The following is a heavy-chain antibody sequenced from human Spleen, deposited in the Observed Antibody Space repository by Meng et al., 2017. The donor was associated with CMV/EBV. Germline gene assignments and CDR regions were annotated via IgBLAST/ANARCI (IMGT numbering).Heavy chain of an antibody. D-gene: IGHD3-3*01. CDR1: GGSISGYY. CDR3: ARGVDFLSNDRPFDF. Sequence: SETLSLTCTVSGGSISGYYWSWIRQPPGRGLEWIAYVYYSGTTNYNPSLKSRLTISLDTSRNQFSLNLTSVTAADTAVHYCARGVDFLSNDRPFDFWGQGTLVTVSS. J-gene: IGHJ4*02. V-gene: IGHV4-59*01. CDR2: VYYSGTT.